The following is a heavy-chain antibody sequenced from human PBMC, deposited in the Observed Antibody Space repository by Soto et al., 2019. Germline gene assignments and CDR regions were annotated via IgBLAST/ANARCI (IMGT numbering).Heavy chain of an antibody. V-gene: IGHV3-23*01. CDR2: ISGSGGST. Sequence: GGSLRLSCAASGFTFSTYAMTWVRQAPGKGLEWVSGISGSGGSTYYADSVKGRFTISRDNSKNTLYLQMNSLRAEDTAVYYCAKRPFATVFAVAGNKFDPWRHGTLITVSS. CDR1: GFTFSTYA. J-gene: IGHJ5*02. CDR3: AKRPFATVFAVAGNKFDP. D-gene: IGHD3-3*01.